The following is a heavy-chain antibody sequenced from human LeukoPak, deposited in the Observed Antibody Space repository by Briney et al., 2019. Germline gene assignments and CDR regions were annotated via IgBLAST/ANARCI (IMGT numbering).Heavy chain of an antibody. Sequence: GGSLRLSCVASGFTFSDYYMSWIRQAPGKGLEWVSYMSGAGSTIHYAESVKGRFTISRDNAKNSLFLQMDSLRAEDTAVYYCARDMAENYYYYMDVWGKGITVTVSS. CDR1: GFTFSDYY. D-gene: IGHD5-24*01. CDR2: MSGAGSTI. J-gene: IGHJ6*03. CDR3: ARDMAENYYYYMDV. V-gene: IGHV3-11*01.